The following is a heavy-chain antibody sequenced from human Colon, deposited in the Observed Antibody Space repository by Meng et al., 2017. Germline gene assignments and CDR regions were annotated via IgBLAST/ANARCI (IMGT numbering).Heavy chain of an antibody. CDR3: ASSRIVGATLGY. V-gene: IGHV3-30*01. CDR1: GFTFSSYA. D-gene: IGHD1-26*01. J-gene: IGHJ4*02. Sequence: GESLKISCAASGFTFSSYAMHWVRQAPGKGLEWVAVISYDGSNKYYADSVKGRFTISRDNSKNTLYLQMNSLRAEDTAVYYCASSRIVGATLGYWGQGTLVTVSS. CDR2: ISYDGSNK.